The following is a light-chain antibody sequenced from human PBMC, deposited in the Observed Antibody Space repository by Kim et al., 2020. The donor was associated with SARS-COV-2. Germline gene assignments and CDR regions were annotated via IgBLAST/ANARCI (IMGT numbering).Light chain of an antibody. CDR1: SLRNYY. Sequence: SSELTQDPAVSVGLRQTVRLPCQGDSLRNYYATWYQQRPGQAPVLVLCGKYKRPSGIPDRFSGSASGNTGNLTITGAQAEDEAYYYCNSRDISGDHVVYAGGTQLTV. CDR2: GKY. J-gene: IGLJ3*02. V-gene: IGLV3-19*01. CDR3: NSRDISGDHVV.